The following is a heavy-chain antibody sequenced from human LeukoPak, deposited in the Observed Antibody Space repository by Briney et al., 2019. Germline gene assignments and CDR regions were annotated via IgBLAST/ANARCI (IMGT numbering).Heavy chain of an antibody. Sequence: KPSETLSLTCTVSGGSISSGSYYWGWIRQPPGKGLEWIGSMFYSGSTYYNPSLKSRVTISVDTSKNQFSLNLSSVTAADTAVYYCARYVVYGSGKYYFDYWGQGTLVTVSS. CDR3: ARYVVYGSGKYYFDY. V-gene: IGHV4-39*01. D-gene: IGHD3-10*01. CDR1: GGSISSGSYY. CDR2: MFYSGST. J-gene: IGHJ4*02.